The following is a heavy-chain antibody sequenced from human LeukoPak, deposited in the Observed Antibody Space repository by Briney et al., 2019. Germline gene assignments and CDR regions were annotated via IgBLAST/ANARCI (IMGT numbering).Heavy chain of an antibody. V-gene: IGHV5-51*01. J-gene: IGHJ4*02. CDR2: VYPADSHT. D-gene: IGHD6-13*01. CDR1: GYSFPTYW. Sequence: GESLKISREGSGYSFPTYWIGWVRLLPGRGLEWMGVVYPADSHTTYSPSFQGQVTISADKSIGTAYLQRSSLRASDTAMYYCARRAAGIRTFDYWGQGTLVTVSS. CDR3: ARRAAGIRTFDY.